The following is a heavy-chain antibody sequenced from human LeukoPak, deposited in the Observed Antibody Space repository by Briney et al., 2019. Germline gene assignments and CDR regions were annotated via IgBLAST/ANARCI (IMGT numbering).Heavy chain of an antibody. V-gene: IGHV4-59*01. Sequence: SETLSLTCTVSGGSISSYYWSWIRQPSGKGLDWIGYIYYSGSTNYNPSLKSRVTISLDTSKNQFSLKLSSVTAADTAVYYCARGKYRSGWYEDYWGQGTLVTVSS. CDR3: ARGKYRSGWYEDY. D-gene: IGHD6-19*01. CDR1: GGSISSYY. J-gene: IGHJ4*02. CDR2: IYYSGST.